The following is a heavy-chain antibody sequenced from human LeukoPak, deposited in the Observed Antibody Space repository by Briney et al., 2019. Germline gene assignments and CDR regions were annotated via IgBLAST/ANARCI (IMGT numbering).Heavy chain of an antibody. CDR3: AKRVDYSSPGGYFDY. Sequence: GGSLRLSCAASGFSFSSYGMSRVRQAPGKGLEWVSSITDNGGSTYYADSVKGRFTISRDNSRNMLYLQMDSLRAEDTAVYYCAKRVDYSSPGGYFDYWGQGTLVTVSS. CDR1: GFSFSSYG. CDR2: ITDNGGST. D-gene: IGHD2-2*01. V-gene: IGHV3-23*01. J-gene: IGHJ4*02.